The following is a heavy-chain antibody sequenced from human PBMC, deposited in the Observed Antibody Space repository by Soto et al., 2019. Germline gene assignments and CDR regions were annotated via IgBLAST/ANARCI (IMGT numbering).Heavy chain of an antibody. D-gene: IGHD2-8*01. CDR1: GFTFGDYA. CDR3: TRDMLGSGDAFDI. Sequence: GGSLRLSCTASGFTFGDYAMSWFRQAPGKGLEWVGFIRSKAYGGTTEYAASVKGRFTISRDDSKSIAHLQMNSLKTEATAVYYCTRDMLGSGDAFDIWGQGTMVTVSS. V-gene: IGHV3-49*03. CDR2: IRSKAYGGTT. J-gene: IGHJ3*02.